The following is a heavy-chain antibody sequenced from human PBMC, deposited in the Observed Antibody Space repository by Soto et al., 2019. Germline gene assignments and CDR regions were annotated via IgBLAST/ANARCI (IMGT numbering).Heavy chain of an antibody. CDR2: ISSSSRAI. CDR3: ARDQVNYFDSSSPNDAFDL. D-gene: IGHD3-22*01. Sequence: HPGGSLRLSCTASGFTFRSYSMNWVRQAPGKGLEGVSYISSSSRAIYYADSVKGRFTVSRDNAKNSLYLQMNSLRAEDTAVYYCARDQVNYFDSSSPNDAFDLWGQGTMVTVS. J-gene: IGHJ3*01. V-gene: IGHV3-48*01. CDR1: GFTFRSYS.